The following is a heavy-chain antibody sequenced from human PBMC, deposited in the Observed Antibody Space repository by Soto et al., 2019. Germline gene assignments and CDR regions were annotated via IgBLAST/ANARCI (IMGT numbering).Heavy chain of an antibody. D-gene: IGHD2-21*02. CDR2: IYDSGST. CDR3: ARVGEDRVVTGNWYFDL. J-gene: IGHJ2*01. Sequence: QVQLQESGPGLVKPSETLSLTCAVSGGSLSNYYWSWIRQPPGKALEWIGYIYDSGSTNYNPSLNRRVTISIDTSKNQFSLKLTAVTAADTAVYYCARVGEDRVVTGNWYFDLWGRGSLVTVSS. V-gene: IGHV4-59*01. CDR1: GGSLSNYY.